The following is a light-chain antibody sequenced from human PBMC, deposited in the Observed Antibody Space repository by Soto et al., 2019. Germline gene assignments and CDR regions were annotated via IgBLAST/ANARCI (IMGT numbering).Light chain of an antibody. J-gene: IGLJ2*01. CDR1: HIGSKS. V-gene: IGLV3-21*02. CDR3: QVFDNSSDHPV. Sequence: SYELTQPPSVSVAPGQTARITCGGNHIGSKSVHWYQQKPGQAPVLVVYDDSDRPSGIPERFSGSNSGNTATLTISRGEAGDEADYYCQVFDNSSDHPVFGGGTKVTVL. CDR2: DDS.